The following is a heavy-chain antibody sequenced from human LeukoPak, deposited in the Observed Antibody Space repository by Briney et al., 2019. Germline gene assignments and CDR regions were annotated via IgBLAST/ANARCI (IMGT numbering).Heavy chain of an antibody. V-gene: IGHV4-34*01. J-gene: IGHJ5*02. CDR1: GGSFSGYY. CDR3: ARLITVTTRVYPWSNWFDP. CDR2: INHSGST. Sequence: KTSETLSLTCAVYGGSFSGYYWSWIRQPPGKGLEWIGEINHSGSTNYNPSLKSRVTISVDTSKNQFSLKLSSVTAADTAVYYCARLITVTTRVYPWSNWFDPWGQGTLVTVSS. D-gene: IGHD4-17*01.